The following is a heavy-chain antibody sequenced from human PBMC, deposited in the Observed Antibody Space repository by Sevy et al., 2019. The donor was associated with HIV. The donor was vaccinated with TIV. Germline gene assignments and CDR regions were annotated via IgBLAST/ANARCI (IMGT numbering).Heavy chain of an antibody. V-gene: IGHV3-7*01. CDR2: IKQDGSEK. CDR3: ARELSLIAVAGTDY. J-gene: IGHJ4*02. D-gene: IGHD6-19*01. CDR1: GFTFSSYW. Sequence: GGSLRLSCAASGFTFSSYWMSWVRQAPGKGLEWVANIKQDGSEKYYVDSVKGRFTISRDNAKNSLYLQINSLRAEDTAVYYCARELSLIAVAGTDYWGQGTLVTVSS.